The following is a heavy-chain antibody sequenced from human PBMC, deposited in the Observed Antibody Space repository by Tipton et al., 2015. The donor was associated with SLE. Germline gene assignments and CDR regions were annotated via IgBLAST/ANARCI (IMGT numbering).Heavy chain of an antibody. CDR1: GGSFSGYY. V-gene: IGHV4-34*01. D-gene: IGHD4-17*01. Sequence: TLSLTCAVYGGSFSGYYWSWIRQPPGKGLEWIGEINHSGSTNYNPSLKSRVTISVDTSKSQFSLKLSSGTAAGTAVYYCARTPDGDYVGAFDIWGQGTMVTVSS. J-gene: IGHJ3*02. CDR3: ARTPDGDYVGAFDI. CDR2: INHSGST.